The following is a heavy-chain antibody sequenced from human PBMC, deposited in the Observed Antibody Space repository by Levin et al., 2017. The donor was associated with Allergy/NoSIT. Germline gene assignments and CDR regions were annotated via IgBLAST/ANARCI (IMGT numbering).Heavy chain of an antibody. CDR2: ISGSGSGT. V-gene: IGHV3-23*01. CDR1: GFTFSSYA. J-gene: IGHJ4*02. CDR3: AKEISGSYLGGAVDS. Sequence: GESLKISCAASGFTFSSYAMNWVRQAPGKGLEWVSGISGSGSGTYYADSVKGRFTISRDNFKNTLYLQMNSLRAEDTAVYYCAKEISGSYLGGAVDSWGQGTLVTVSS. D-gene: IGHD1-26*01.